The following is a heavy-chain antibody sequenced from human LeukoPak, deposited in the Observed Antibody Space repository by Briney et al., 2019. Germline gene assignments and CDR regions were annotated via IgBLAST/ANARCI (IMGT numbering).Heavy chain of an antibody. Sequence: SETLSLTCTVSGGSISSGSYYWSWIRQPAGKGLEWIGRIYTSGSTNYNPSLKSRVTISVDTSKNQFSLKLSSVTAADTAVYYCARGSYYYDSSGSFDYWAREPWSPSPQ. CDR3: ARGSYYYDSSGSFDY. CDR2: IYTSGST. V-gene: IGHV4-61*02. J-gene: IGHJ4*02. D-gene: IGHD3-22*01. CDR1: GGSISSGSYY.